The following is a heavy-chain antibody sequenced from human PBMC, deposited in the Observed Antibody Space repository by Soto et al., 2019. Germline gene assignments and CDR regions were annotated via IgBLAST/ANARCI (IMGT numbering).Heavy chain of an antibody. CDR2: IYWDDAK. D-gene: IGHD3-16*01. CDR3: AHKGGGDRILDY. CDR1: GFSLSTSGVG. J-gene: IGHJ4*02. V-gene: IGHV2-5*02. Sequence: QITLKESGPTLVKPTQTLTLTCTFSGFSLSTSGVGVGWIRQPPGKALEWVALIYWDDAKEYSPSLKSRLTTPTPTPKNQVALTLPHTAPVDTATYSCAHKGGGDRILDYWGQGTLVTVSS.